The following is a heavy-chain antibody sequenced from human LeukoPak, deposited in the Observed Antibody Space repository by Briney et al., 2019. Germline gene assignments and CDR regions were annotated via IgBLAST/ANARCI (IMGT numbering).Heavy chain of an antibody. CDR1: GGSFSGYY. Sequence: SETLSLTCAVYGGSFSGYYWSWIRQPPGKGLEWIGEINHSGSTNYNPSLKSRVTISVDTSKNQFSLKLSSVTAADTAVYYCARIGGDSSTAYYYYYMDVWGKGTTVTISS. D-gene: IGHD6-13*01. V-gene: IGHV4-34*01. CDR3: ARIGGDSSTAYYYYYMDV. J-gene: IGHJ6*03. CDR2: INHSGST.